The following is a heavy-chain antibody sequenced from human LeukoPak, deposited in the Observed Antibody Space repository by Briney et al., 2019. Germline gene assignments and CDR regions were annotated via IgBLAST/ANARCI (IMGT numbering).Heavy chain of an antibody. CDR2: IYYSGST. CDR1: GGSISSDY. J-gene: IGHJ3*02. V-gene: IGHV4-59*01. D-gene: IGHD3-10*01. Sequence: SETLSLTCTVSGGSISSDYWSWSRQPPPQGMERKGYIYYSGSTNYNPSLKSRVTISVATSKNQFSLKLSSVTAADTAVYYCARGVGSGNFDIWGQGTMVTVSS. CDR3: ARGVGSGNFDI.